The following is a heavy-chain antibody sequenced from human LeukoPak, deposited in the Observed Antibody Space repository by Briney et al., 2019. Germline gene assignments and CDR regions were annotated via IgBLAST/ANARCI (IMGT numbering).Heavy chain of an antibody. D-gene: IGHD3-10*01. CDR3: TGGGRYLPLDI. CDR1: GFTLSDHY. V-gene: IGHV3-72*01. J-gene: IGHJ3*02. Sequence: PGGSLRLSCAASGFTLSDHYMDWVRQAPGKGLEWVGRTRDKANRYTTEYAASVKGRFTISRDDSKNSLYLQINSLKTEDTAVYYCTGGGRYLPLDIWGQGTMVTVSS. CDR2: TRDKANRYTT.